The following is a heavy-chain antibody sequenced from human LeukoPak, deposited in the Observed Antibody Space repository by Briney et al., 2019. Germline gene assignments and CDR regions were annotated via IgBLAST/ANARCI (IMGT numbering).Heavy chain of an antibody. CDR2: INPSGGST. J-gene: IGHJ4*02. D-gene: IGHD2-15*01. V-gene: IGHV1-46*01. CDR3: ARAPSCSGGSCLRGYFDY. CDR1: GYTFTSYY. Sequence: ASVKVSCKASGYTFTSYYMHWVRQAPGQGLEWMGIINPSGGSTSYAQKFQGRVTMTRDTSTSTVYMELSSLRSEDTAVYYCARAPSCSGGSCLRGYFDYWGQGTLVTVSS.